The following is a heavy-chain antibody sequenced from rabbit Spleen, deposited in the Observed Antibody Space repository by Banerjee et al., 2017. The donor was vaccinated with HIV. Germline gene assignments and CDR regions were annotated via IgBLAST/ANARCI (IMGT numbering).Heavy chain of an antibody. CDR3: ARAIYVGFAGYGYAPHYFNL. Sequence: QEQLVESGGGLVQPGGSLKLSCKASGFDFSNYGVSWVRQAPGKGLDWIAYIYPDYGSTDYASWVNGRFTISLDNAQNTVFLQMTSLTAADTATYFCARAIYVGFAGYGYAPHYFNLWGPGTLVTVS. CDR2: IYPDYGST. CDR1: GFDFSNYG. J-gene: IGHJ4*01. V-gene: IGHV1S47*01. D-gene: IGHD6-1*01.